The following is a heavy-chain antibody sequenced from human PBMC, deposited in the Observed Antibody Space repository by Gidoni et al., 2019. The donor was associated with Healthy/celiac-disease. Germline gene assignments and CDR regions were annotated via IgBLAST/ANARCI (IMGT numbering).Heavy chain of an antibody. CDR1: EFTFSSYS. D-gene: IGHD2-15*01. CDR3: ARGGYCSGGSCPPIADYYYYYGMDV. J-gene: IGHJ6*02. CDR2: ISSSGSTI. V-gene: IGHV3-21*01. Sequence: EVQLVESGGGLVKPGASLRPSCAASEFTFSSYSMNWVRQAQGKGVEWVSSISSSGSTIYYADSWKGRFTISRDNAKNSLYLQMNSLRAEDTAVYYCARGGYCSGGSCPPIADYYYYYGMDVWGQGTTVTVSS.